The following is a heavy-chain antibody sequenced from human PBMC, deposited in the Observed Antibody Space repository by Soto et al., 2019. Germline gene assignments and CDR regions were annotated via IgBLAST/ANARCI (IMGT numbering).Heavy chain of an antibody. CDR3: ARVGPIGWFGELLHPARYYYYGMDV. J-gene: IGHJ6*02. V-gene: IGHV4-34*01. CDR2: INHSGST. D-gene: IGHD3-10*01. Sequence: SETLSLTCAVYGGSFSGYYWSWIRQPPGKGLEWIGEINHSGSTNYNPSLKSRVTISVDTSKNQFSLKLSSVTAADTAVYYCARVGPIGWFGELLHPARYYYYGMDVWGQGTTVTVSS. CDR1: GGSFSGYY.